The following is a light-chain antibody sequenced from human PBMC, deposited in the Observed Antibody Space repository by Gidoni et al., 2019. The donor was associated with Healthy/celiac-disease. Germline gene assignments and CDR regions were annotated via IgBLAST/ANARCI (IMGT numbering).Light chain of an antibody. V-gene: IGKV3-11*01. CDR1: QSVSSY. CDR3: QQRSNLPLT. J-gene: IGKJ4*01. CDR2: YAS. Sequence: EIVLTQSQATLSLSPGERATLYCSASQSVSSYLACYQQKPGQAPRPLIFYASHSATGIPARFSGSVSWTDFTLTISGLEPEDFAFYYCQQRSNLPLTFGGGTKVEFK.